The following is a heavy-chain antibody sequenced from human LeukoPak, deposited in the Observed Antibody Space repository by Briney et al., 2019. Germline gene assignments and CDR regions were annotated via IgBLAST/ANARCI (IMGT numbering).Heavy chain of an antibody. Sequence: SETLSLTCTVSGYSISSGYYWDWIRQPPGKGLEWIGGIYHSGTTYYSPSLKSRVTISVDTSKNQFSLKLTSVTAADTAVYYCARGYSSSWYFNWFDPWGLGTLVTVSS. CDR3: ARGYSSSWYFNWFDP. V-gene: IGHV4-38-2*02. D-gene: IGHD6-13*01. J-gene: IGHJ5*02. CDR1: GYSISSGYY. CDR2: IYHSGTT.